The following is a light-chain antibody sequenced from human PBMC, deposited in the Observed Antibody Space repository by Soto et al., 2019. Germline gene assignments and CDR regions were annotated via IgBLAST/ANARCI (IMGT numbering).Light chain of an antibody. CDR3: QQYGSSPRT. J-gene: IGKJ1*01. CDR1: QSVSSNY. V-gene: IGKV3-20*01. Sequence: EIVLTQSPGTLSLSPGERATLSCWASQSVSSNYLAWYQLKPGQAPRLLIYGASSRATGVPDGFSGSGSGTDFALTISRLEPEDFAVYYCQQYGSSPRTFGQGTKVDIK. CDR2: GAS.